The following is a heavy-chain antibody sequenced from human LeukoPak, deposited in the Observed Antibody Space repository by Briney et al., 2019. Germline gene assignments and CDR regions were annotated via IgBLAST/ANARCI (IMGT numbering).Heavy chain of an antibody. CDR1: SYTFTSYG. D-gene: IGHD3-16*02. Sequence: GASVKVSCKASSYTFTSYGISWVRQAPGQGLEWMGWISAYNGNTNYAQKLQGRVTMTTDTSTSTAYMGLRSLRSDDTAVYYCAGGAARGDYVWGSYLHPIGYMDVWGKGTTVTVSS. CDR3: AGGAARGDYVWGSYLHPIGYMDV. V-gene: IGHV1-18*01. CDR2: ISAYNGNT. J-gene: IGHJ6*03.